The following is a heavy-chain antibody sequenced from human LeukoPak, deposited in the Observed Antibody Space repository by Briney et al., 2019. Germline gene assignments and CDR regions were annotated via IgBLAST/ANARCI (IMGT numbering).Heavy chain of an antibody. D-gene: IGHD3-10*01. J-gene: IGHJ3*02. CDR2: VSPNGINT. Sequence: PGGSLRLSCAVSGFTFSNYAMTWVRQASGKGLEWVSGVSPNGINTYYADSVKGRFAISRDNSKNTLYLQMNSLRAEDTAVYYCVRDPAFGAFDIWGQGTMVTVSS. V-gene: IGHV3-23*01. CDR3: VRDPAFGAFDI. CDR1: GFTFSNYA.